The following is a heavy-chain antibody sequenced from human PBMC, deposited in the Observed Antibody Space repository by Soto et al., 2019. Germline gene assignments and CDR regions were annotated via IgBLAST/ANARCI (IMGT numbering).Heavy chain of an antibody. CDR3: ARGRMTGYLYYYYGMDV. CDR1: GGTFSSYA. CDR2: VIPIFGTA. Sequence: VKVSCKPSGGTFSSYAISWVRQAPGQGLEWMGGVIPIFGTANYAQKFQGRVTITADKSTSTAYMELSSLRSEDTAVYYCARGRMTGYLYYYYGMDVWGQGTTVTVSS. V-gene: IGHV1-69*06. J-gene: IGHJ6*02. D-gene: IGHD3-9*01.